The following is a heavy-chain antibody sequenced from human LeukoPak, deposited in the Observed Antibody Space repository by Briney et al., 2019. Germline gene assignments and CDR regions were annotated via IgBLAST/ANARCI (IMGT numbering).Heavy chain of an antibody. D-gene: IGHD2-15*01. Sequence: GGSLRLSCEVSGFTFSTYGMSWVRQAPGKGLEWVSAISGTGDSTYYADSVKGRFTVSRDNSKNTLYLQMNSLRAEDTAVYYCAKGGYCSGGSCYYYYYYMDVWGKGTTVTISS. J-gene: IGHJ6*03. V-gene: IGHV3-23*01. CDR2: ISGTGDST. CDR3: AKGGYCSGGSCYYYYYYMDV. CDR1: GFTFSTYG.